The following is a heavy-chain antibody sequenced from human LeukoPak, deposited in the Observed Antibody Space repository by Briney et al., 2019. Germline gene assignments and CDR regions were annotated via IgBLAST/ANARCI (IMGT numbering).Heavy chain of an antibody. CDR2: IKQDGSEK. J-gene: IGHJ4*02. Sequence: GGSLRLSCAASGFTFSSYWMSWVRQAPGKGLEWVANIKQDGSEKYYVDSVKGRFTISRDNAKNSLYLQTNSLRAEDTAVYYCARDWGSSSSDYWGQGTLVTVSS. CDR1: GFTFSSYW. D-gene: IGHD6-6*01. CDR3: ARDWGSSSSDY. V-gene: IGHV3-7*01.